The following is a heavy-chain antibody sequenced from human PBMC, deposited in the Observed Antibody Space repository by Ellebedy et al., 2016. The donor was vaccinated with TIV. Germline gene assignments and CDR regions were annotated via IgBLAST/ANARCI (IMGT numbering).Heavy chain of an antibody. CDR3: AKDPRVVREYYGMDD. J-gene: IGHJ6*02. V-gene: IGHV3-23*01. Sequence: GESLKISCAASGLIFMNYGMTWVRQAPGRGLEWVASITDRGTATNYADSVKGRFTISRDNSKNTLYLQMDRLRAADTAVYYCAKDPRVVREYYGMDDWGQGTTVTVSS. D-gene: IGHD3-16*02. CDR2: ITDRGTAT. CDR1: GLIFMNYG.